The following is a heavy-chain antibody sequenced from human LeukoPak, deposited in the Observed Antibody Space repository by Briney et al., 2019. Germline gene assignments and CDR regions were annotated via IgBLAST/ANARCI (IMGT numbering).Heavy chain of an antibody. Sequence: PSQTLSLTCTVSGGSISSGGYYWSWIRQHPGTGLEWIGYIYYSGSTYYNPSLKSRVTISVDTSKNQFSLKLSSVTAADTAVYYCARGGDWFENDYWGQGTLVTVSS. J-gene: IGHJ4*02. CDR3: ARGGDWFENDY. V-gene: IGHV4-31*03. CDR1: GGSISSGGYY. CDR2: IYYSGST. D-gene: IGHD3-9*01.